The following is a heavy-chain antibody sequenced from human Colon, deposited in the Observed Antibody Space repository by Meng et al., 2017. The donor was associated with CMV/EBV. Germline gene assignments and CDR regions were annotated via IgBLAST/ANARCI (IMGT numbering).Heavy chain of an antibody. Sequence: GGSLRLSCAASGFTFSSYSMNWVRQAPGKGLEWVAYLSGSRTIIDYADSVKGRFTISRDNTKNSLYLQMTNLRFEDTALYYCAKDIAYGILIPIGEAFDIWGQGTMVTVSS. CDR2: LSGSRTII. CDR3: AKDIAYGILIPIGEAFDI. J-gene: IGHJ3*02. CDR1: GFTFSSYS. D-gene: IGHD2-21*01. V-gene: IGHV3-48*04.